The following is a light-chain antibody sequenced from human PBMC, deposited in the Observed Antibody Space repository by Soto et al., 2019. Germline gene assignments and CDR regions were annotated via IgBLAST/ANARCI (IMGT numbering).Light chain of an antibody. V-gene: IGKV3-15*01. CDR2: GAS. Sequence: EVVMTQSPATLSVSPGERVTLSCTASQSVSGNLAWYQQKPGQAPRLLIHGASTRATDIPARFSGSGSGTEFTLSISSLQPEDFATYYCQQLNTYPVTFGGGTKVDVK. J-gene: IGKJ4*01. CDR1: QSVSGN. CDR3: QQLNTYPVT.